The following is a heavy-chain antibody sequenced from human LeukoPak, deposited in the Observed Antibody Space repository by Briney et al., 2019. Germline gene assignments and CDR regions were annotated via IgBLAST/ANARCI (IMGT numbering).Heavy chain of an antibody. CDR3: ARVVGLGAFDI. CDR1: GFTFSSYE. J-gene: IGHJ3*02. CDR2: ISSSGSTI. V-gene: IGHV3-48*03. D-gene: IGHD3-10*01. Sequence: VGSLRLSCAASGFTFSSYEMNWVRQAPGKGLEWVSYISSSGSTIYYADSVKGRFTISRDNAKNSLYLQMNSLRAEDTAVYYCARVVGLGAFDIWGQGTMVTVSS.